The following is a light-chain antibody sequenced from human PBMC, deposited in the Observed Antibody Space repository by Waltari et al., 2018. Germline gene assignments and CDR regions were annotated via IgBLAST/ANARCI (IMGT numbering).Light chain of an antibody. V-gene: IGKV1-5*03. CDR3: QQYNSYSLLT. Sequence: DIQMTQSPSTLSASVGDRVTITCRASQSISNWLAWSQQKPGKAPKLLLYKASTLESGVPSRFSGSGSGTEFTLTISSLQPDDFATYYCQQYNSYSLLTFGGGTKVEIK. CDR1: QSISNW. CDR2: KAS. J-gene: IGKJ4*01.